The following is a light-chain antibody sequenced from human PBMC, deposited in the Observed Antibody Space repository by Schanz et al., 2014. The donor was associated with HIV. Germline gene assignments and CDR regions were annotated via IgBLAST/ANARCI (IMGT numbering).Light chain of an antibody. CDR3: QQSYSTPHT. V-gene: IGKV1-9*01. CDR2: AAS. CDR1: QGISSY. Sequence: DIQLTQSPSFLSASVGDRVTITCRASQGISSYLAWYQQMPAKAPKLLIYAASTLHSGVPSRFSGSGSGTEFTLTISSLQPEDFATYYCQQSYSTPHTFGQGTKLEIK. J-gene: IGKJ2*01.